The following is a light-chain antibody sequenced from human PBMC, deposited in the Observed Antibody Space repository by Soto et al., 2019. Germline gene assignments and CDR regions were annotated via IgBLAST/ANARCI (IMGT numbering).Light chain of an antibody. Sequence: DVHMTQSPSTLSASVGARVTITCRASESIATWLAWYQQKPGQAPKLLIYDASRLESGVPSRFSGGGSGTEFTLTISGLQPDDFATYYCHQYNSYFGQGTKLEI. V-gene: IGKV1-5*01. J-gene: IGKJ2*01. CDR2: DAS. CDR3: HQYNSY. CDR1: ESIATW.